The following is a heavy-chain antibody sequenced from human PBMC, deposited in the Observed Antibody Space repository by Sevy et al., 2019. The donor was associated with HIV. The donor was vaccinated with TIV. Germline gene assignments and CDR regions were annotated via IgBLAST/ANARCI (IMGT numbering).Heavy chain of an antibody. CDR1: GFTFDSYW. CDR2: INSDGSST. J-gene: IGHJ6*03. Sequence: GGFLRLSCVASGFTFDSYWMHWVRQAPGKGLVWVSRINSDGSSTPYADSVKGRFTISRDNAKNTLYLQLNRLGAEDTALYYCTRGDPIVPPAGYYYHMDVWGKGTTVTVSS. V-gene: IGHV3-74*01. D-gene: IGHD1-26*01. CDR3: TRGDPIVPPAGYYYHMDV.